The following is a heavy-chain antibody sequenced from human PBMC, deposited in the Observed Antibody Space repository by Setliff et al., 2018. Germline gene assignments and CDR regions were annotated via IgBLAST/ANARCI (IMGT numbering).Heavy chain of an antibody. CDR2: IYTSGST. CDR3: ARKGISALSGAFDM. V-gene: IGHV4-4*07. Sequence: ETLSLTCTVSGGSISNYYWSWIRQPAGKGQEWIGRIYTSGSTNYNPSLKSRVTMSVDTSKNQFSLKLSSVTAADTAVYYCARKGISALSGAFDMWGQGTMVTVSS. D-gene: IGHD1-26*01. CDR1: GGSISNYY. J-gene: IGHJ3*02.